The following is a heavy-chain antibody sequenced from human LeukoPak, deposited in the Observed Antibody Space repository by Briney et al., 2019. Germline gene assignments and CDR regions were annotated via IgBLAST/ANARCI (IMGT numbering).Heavy chain of an antibody. J-gene: IGHJ6*02. CDR3: ARVRYYYGMDV. Sequence: PSETLSLTCTVPGGSISSYFWSWIRQPPGKGLEWIGYIYYSGSTNYNPSLKSRVTISVDTSKNQFSLKLSSVTAADTAVYYCARVRYYYGMDVWGQGTTVTVSS. V-gene: IGHV4-59*01. CDR2: IYYSGST. CDR1: GGSISSYF.